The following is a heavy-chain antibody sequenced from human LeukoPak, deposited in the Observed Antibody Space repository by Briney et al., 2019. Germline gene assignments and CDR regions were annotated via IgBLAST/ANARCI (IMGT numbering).Heavy chain of an antibody. CDR3: ATRGWVVPAAIDAFDI. J-gene: IGHJ3*02. CDR2: IKTDGSEK. V-gene: IGHV3-7*01. CDR1: GFTFSNYW. Sequence: SGGSLRLSCEGSGFTFSNYWMGWVRQAPGKGLQWVANIKTDGSEKYYVDSVKGRFTISRDNAKNSLYLQMNSLRAEDTAVYYCATRGWVVPAAIDAFDIWGQGTMVTVSS. D-gene: IGHD2-2*01.